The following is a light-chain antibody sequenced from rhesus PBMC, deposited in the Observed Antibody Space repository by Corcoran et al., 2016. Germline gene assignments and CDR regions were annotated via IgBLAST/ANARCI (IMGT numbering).Light chain of an antibody. CDR2: GVS. V-gene: IGLV2S7*01. CDR3: CSYTTSSTYI. CDR1: SSDIGGYNY. J-gene: IGLJ1*01. Sequence: QSAPTQPPSVSGSTGQSVTISCTGTSSDIGGYNYVSWYQQHPGKAPKLMIYGVSHRPSGVSDRFSGSKSGNTASLTISGLQAEDEADYYCCSYTTSSTYIFGAGTRLTVL.